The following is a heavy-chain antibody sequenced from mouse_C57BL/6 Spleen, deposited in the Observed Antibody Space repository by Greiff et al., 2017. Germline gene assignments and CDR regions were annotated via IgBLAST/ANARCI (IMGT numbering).Heavy chain of an antibody. Sequence: VQLQQPGAELVRPGSSVKLSCKASGYTFTSYWMDWVKQRPGQGLEWIGNIYPSDSETHYNQKFKDKATLTVDKSSSTAYMQLSSLTSEDSAVYYCARERYYGSSHWYFDVWGTGTTVTVSS. D-gene: IGHD1-1*01. CDR1: GYTFTSYW. CDR2: IYPSDSET. J-gene: IGHJ1*03. CDR3: ARERYYGSSHWYFDV. V-gene: IGHV1-61*01.